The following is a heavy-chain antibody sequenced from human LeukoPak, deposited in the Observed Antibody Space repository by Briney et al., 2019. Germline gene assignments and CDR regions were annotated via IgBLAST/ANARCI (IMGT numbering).Heavy chain of an antibody. CDR3: ARNSYGYDYFDY. V-gene: IGHV3-53*01. J-gene: IGHJ4*02. D-gene: IGHD5-18*01. CDR1: GDSISNSNSY. CDR2: IYSGGST. Sequence: PSETLSLTCTVSGDSISNSNSYWGWVRQAPGKGLEWVSVIYSGGSTYYADSVKGRFTISRDNSKNTLYLQMNSLRAEDTAVYYCARNSYGYDYFDYWGQGTLVTVSS.